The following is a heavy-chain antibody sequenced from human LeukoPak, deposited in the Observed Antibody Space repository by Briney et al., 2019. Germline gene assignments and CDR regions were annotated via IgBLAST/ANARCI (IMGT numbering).Heavy chain of an antibody. J-gene: IGHJ4*02. CDR1: GGSISSSGYY. D-gene: IGHD1-26*01. V-gene: IGHV4-39*07. Sequence: ASETLSLTCTVSGGSISSSGYYWGWIRQPPGKGLEWIGSIYSGSTYYNPSLKSRVTISVDTSKNQFSLKLSSVTAADTAVYYCARAGGYSQYYFDYWGQGTLVTVSS. CDR3: ARAGGYSQYYFDY. CDR2: IYSGST.